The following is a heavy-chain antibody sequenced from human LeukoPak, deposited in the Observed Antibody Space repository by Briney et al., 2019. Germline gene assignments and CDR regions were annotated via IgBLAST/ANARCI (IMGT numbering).Heavy chain of an antibody. CDR1: GFTFNSYS. V-gene: IGHV3-21*01. D-gene: IGHD5-18*01. J-gene: IGHJ3*02. CDR2: ISGSNSYI. Sequence: GGSLRLSCAASGFTFNSYSMNWVRQAPGKGLEWVSSISGSNSYIYYADSVKGRFTISRDNAKKSLFLDMNSLRAEDTAVYYCASENKRGYSYGSPTDAFDIWGQGTTVIVSS. CDR3: ASENKRGYSYGSPTDAFDI.